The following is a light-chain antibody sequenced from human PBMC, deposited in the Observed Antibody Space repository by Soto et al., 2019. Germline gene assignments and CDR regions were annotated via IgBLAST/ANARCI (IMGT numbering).Light chain of an antibody. Sequence: DIQMTQSPSTLSASIGDRVTITCRASQSMDTALAWYQQKPGKAPKLLIYKASSLQSGVPSRFSGSGSGTEFTLTISSLQPDDFATYSCQHYNAYSRTFGQGTKVEVK. J-gene: IGKJ1*01. CDR3: QHYNAYSRT. CDR1: QSMDTA. V-gene: IGKV1-5*03. CDR2: KAS.